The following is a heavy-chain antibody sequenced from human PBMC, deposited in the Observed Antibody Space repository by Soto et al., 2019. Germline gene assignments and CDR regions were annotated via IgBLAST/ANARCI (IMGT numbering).Heavy chain of an antibody. CDR1: GASISSYY. CDR2: VYYSGST. Sequence: SETLSLTCTVSGASISSYYWGWARQPPGKGLEWIGYVYYSGSTNYNPSLKSRVTISVDTSKKQFSLKLNSVTAADTAVYYCARIGWVDRSYYFDYWGQGNLVTVSS. V-gene: IGHV4-59*01. J-gene: IGHJ4*02. D-gene: IGHD2-21*01. CDR3: ARIGWVDRSYYFDY.